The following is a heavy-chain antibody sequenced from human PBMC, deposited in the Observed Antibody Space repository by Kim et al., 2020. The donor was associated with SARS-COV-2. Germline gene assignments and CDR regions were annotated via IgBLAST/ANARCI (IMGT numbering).Heavy chain of an antibody. J-gene: IGHJ4*02. CDR1: GLTFDSYW. CDR2: IKKDGSEK. V-gene: IGHV3-7*01. Sequence: GGSLRLSCTASGLTFDSYWMSWVRQAPGKGLEWVASIKKDGSEKQYVDSVKGRFTIFRDNAKKSLFMEMNSLRVEDTAMYYCARGRVGCAYWGQGTLVTVSS. D-gene: IGHD2-15*01. CDR3: ARGRVGCAY.